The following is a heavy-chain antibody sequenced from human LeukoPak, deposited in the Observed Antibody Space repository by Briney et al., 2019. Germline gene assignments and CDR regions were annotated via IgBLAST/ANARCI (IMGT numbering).Heavy chain of an antibody. Sequence: GASVKVSCKASGYTFTSYGISWVRQAPGQGLEWMGWISAYNGNTNYAQKLQGRVTMTTDTSTSTAYMELRSLRSDDTAVYYCARGLTPKYYYDSSGPETEFDYWGQGTLVTVSS. D-gene: IGHD3-22*01. CDR1: GYTFTSYG. CDR3: ARGLTPKYYYDSSGPETEFDY. J-gene: IGHJ4*02. CDR2: ISAYNGNT. V-gene: IGHV1-18*01.